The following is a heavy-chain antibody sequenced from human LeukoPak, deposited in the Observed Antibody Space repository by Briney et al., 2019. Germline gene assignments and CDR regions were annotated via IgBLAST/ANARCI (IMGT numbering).Heavy chain of an antibody. CDR1: GGSISSSSYY. J-gene: IGHJ4*02. Sequence: SETLSLTCTVPGGSISSSSYYWGWIRQPAGKGLEWIGRIYTSGSTNYNPSLKSRVTMSVDTSKNQFSLKLSSVTAADTAVYYCAETDYKNDYWGQGTLVTVSS. D-gene: IGHD4-11*01. CDR2: IYTSGST. CDR3: AETDYKNDY. V-gene: IGHV4-61*02.